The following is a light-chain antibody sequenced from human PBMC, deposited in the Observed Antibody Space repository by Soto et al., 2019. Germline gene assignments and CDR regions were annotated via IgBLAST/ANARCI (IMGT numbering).Light chain of an antibody. Sequence: SYELTQPPSVSVSPGQTASITCSGDKLGNKYTYWYQQKPGQAPALVIYQDRQRPSGIPERFSGSNSGNTATLTISGTQAMDEAEYYCQAWDNNTGVFVNGTKVTVL. CDR1: KLGNKY. J-gene: IGLJ1*01. CDR3: QAWDNNTGV. CDR2: QDR. V-gene: IGLV3-1*01.